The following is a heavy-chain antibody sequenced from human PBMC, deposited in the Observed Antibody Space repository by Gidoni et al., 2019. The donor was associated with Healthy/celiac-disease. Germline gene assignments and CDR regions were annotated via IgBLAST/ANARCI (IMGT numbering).Heavy chain of an antibody. V-gene: IGHV3-30*03. J-gene: IGHJ3*02. CDR3: ATFAAGGQEENDAFDI. CDR1: GFTFSSYG. D-gene: IGHD2-15*01. CDR2: ISYDGSNK. Sequence: QVQLVESGGGVVQPGRSLRLSCAASGFTFSSYGMHWVRQAPGKGLEWVAVISYDGSNKYYADSVKGRFTISRDNSKNTLYLQMNSLRAEDTAVYYCATFAAGGQEENDAFDIWGQGTMVTVSS.